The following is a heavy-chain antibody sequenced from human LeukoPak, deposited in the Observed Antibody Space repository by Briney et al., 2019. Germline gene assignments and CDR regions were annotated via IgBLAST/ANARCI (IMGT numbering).Heavy chain of an antibody. CDR1: GGSISSFY. CDR3: AREDIDDYMDV. J-gene: IGHJ6*03. D-gene: IGHD2-15*01. CDR2: IHSTGST. V-gene: IGHV4-4*07. Sequence: SETLSLTCTVSGGSISSFYWTWIRQPAGKGLEWIGHIHSTGSTEYNPSLKSRVTLSLDTAKNQFSLKLSSVTAADTAVYYCAREDIDDYMDVWGKGTTVIISS.